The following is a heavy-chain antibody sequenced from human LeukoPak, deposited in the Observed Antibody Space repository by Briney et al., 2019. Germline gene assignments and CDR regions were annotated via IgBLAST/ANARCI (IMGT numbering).Heavy chain of an antibody. D-gene: IGHD6-19*01. CDR2: IYYSGNT. J-gene: IGHJ4*02. CDR3: ARHNLRRESSGWSITLDC. Sequence: PSETLSLTCTVSGGPISSNSYYWGWVRQPPGKGLEWIGSIYYSGNTYYNPSLKSRVTISVDTSKNQLSLKLSSVTAADTAGYYCARHNLRRESSGWSITLDCWGQGTLVTVSA. CDR1: GGPISSNSYY. V-gene: IGHV4-39*01.